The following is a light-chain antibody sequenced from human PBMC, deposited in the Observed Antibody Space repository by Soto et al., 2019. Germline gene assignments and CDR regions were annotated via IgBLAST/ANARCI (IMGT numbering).Light chain of an antibody. J-gene: IGLJ3*02. Sequence: QSALTQPASVSGSPGQSITISCTGTNSDVGGYNYVSWYQQHPGKAPKLMIYDVNNRPSGVSNRFSGSKSGNTASLTISSLQAEDEADYYCSSYTSSRTWVFGGGTKLTVL. CDR1: NSDVGGYNY. CDR3: SSYTSSRTWV. CDR2: DVN. V-gene: IGLV2-14*01.